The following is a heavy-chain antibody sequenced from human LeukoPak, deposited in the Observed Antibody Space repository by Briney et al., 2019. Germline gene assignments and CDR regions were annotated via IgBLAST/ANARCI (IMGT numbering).Heavy chain of an antibody. CDR2: INHSGST. D-gene: IGHD3-10*01. Sequence: SETLSLTCTVSGGSISSGDYYWSWIRQPPGKGLEWIGEINHSGSTNYNPSLKSRVTISVDTSKNQFSLKLSSVTAADTAVYYCARLRYYYGSGSYSKWFDPWGQGTLVTVSS. CDR3: ARLRYYYGSGSYSKWFDP. J-gene: IGHJ5*02. CDR1: GGSISSGDYY. V-gene: IGHV4-39*07.